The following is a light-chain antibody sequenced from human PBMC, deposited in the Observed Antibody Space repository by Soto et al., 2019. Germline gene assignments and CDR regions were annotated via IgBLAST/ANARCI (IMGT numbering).Light chain of an antibody. CDR2: GAS. CDR3: HHYDSSPWT. CDR1: QSVSSNF. V-gene: IGKV3-20*01. Sequence: EIVLTQSPGTLSFSPGERATLSCRASQSVSSNFLAWYQQKPGQAPRLLIYGASSRAIGIPDRFSGSGSGTDFTLTVSRLEPEDFAVYYCHHYDSSPWTFGQGTKVEIK. J-gene: IGKJ1*01.